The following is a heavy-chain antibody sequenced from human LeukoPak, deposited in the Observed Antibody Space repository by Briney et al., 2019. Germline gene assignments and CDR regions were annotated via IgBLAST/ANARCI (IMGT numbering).Heavy chain of an antibody. J-gene: IGHJ3*01. Sequence: GRSLRLSCAASGFTFSNYWMNWVRQAPGKGLEWVANINDDGSEKYYVDSVKGRFTFSRDNAKNSLYLQMNSLRAADTAMYYCARHGDWAFDVRGQGTMVTVSS. CDR2: INDDGSEK. D-gene: IGHD2-21*02. CDR3: ARHGDWAFDV. V-gene: IGHV3-7*05. CDR1: GFTFSNYW.